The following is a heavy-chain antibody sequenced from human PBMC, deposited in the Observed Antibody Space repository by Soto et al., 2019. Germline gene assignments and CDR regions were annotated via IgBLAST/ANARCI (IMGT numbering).Heavy chain of an antibody. J-gene: IGHJ2*01. V-gene: IGHV3-48*02. CDR1: GFTFSTYG. CDR2: ISSSSSII. Sequence: EVQLVESGGGLVQPGGSLRISCTASGFTFSTYGMNWVRQAPGKGLEWISFISSSSSIIYYADSVKGRFTISRDNAQNSLYLQMNSLSDDDTAVYYCARGGNSGFRYFDLWGRGTLVTVSS. CDR3: ARGGNSGFRYFDL. D-gene: IGHD2-21*02.